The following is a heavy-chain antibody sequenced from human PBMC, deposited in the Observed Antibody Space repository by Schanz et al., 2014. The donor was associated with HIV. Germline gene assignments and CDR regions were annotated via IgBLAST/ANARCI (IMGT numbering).Heavy chain of an antibody. CDR3: AKGWRGYSISSWVDY. J-gene: IGHJ4*02. V-gene: IGHV3-30*18. Sequence: QVQLVESGGGVVQPGRSLRLSCAASGFTFDNYGIHWVRQAPGKGLEWVAVISYDGSNKHYADSVRGRITISRDNSKNTLYLQMNSLRADDTAVYYCAKGWRGYSISSWVDYWGQGSLVTVSS. CDR1: GFTFDNYG. CDR2: ISYDGSNK. D-gene: IGHD6-6*01.